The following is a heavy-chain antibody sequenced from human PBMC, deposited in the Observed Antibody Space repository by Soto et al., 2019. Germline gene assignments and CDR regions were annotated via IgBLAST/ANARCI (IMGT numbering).Heavy chain of an antibody. J-gene: IGHJ6*02. CDR2: ISYDGSNK. CDR1: GFTFSSYG. Sequence: PGGSLRLSCAASGFTFSSYGMHWVRQAPGKGLEWVAVISYDGSNKYYADSVKGRFTISRDNSKNTLYLQMNSLRAEDTAVYYCAKDTGYCSGGSCYSRHGMDVWGQGTTVTVSS. V-gene: IGHV3-30*18. D-gene: IGHD2-15*01. CDR3: AKDTGYCSGGSCYSRHGMDV.